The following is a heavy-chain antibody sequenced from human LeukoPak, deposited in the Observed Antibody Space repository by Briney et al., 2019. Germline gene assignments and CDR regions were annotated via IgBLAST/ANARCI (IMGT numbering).Heavy chain of an antibody. V-gene: IGHV4-34*01. Sequence: SETLSLTCAVYGGSFSGSYWSWIRQHPGKGLEWIGEINHSGSTNYNPSLKSRVTISVDTSKNQFSLKPNSVAAADTAVYYCARYVAVAGTINWFDPWGQGTLLTVSS. CDR2: INHSGST. CDR3: ARYVAVAGTINWFDP. J-gene: IGHJ5*02. CDR1: GGSFSGSY. D-gene: IGHD6-19*01.